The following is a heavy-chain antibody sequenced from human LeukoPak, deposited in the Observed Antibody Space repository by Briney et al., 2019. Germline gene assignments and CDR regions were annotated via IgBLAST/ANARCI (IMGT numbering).Heavy chain of an antibody. CDR2: ITSSGSTI. D-gene: IGHD3-9*01. V-gene: IGHV3-11*01. CDR3: ARSIGLTGGGVDV. Sequence: PGGSLRLSCAASGFTFSDYNMNWVRQAPGKGLEWVSYITSSGSTIRYADSVRGRFTISRDNAKNSLYLQMNSLRAEDTAVYYCARSIGLTGGGVDVWGQGTTVTVSS. J-gene: IGHJ6*02. CDR1: GFTFSDYN.